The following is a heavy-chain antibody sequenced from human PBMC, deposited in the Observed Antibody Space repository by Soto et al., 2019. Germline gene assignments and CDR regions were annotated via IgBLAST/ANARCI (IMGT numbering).Heavy chain of an antibody. D-gene: IGHD2-2*01. V-gene: IGHV1-69*06. Sequence: SVKVSCKASGGTFSSYAISWVRQAPGQGLEWMGGIIPIFGTANYAQKFQGRVTITADKSTSTAYMELSSLRSEDTAVYYCARRRLVVVVQAAIHYYYYGMDVSGQGTAVTVSS. CDR2: IIPIFGTA. CDR3: ARRRLVVVVQAAIHYYYYGMDV. J-gene: IGHJ6*02. CDR1: GGTFSSYA.